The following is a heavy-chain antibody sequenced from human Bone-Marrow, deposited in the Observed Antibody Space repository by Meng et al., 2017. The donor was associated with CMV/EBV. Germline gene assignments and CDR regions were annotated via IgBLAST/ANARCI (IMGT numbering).Heavy chain of an antibody. CDR2: IYSGGST. CDR3: ARAPVAYYDFWSGSFPDYYYGMDV. J-gene: IGHJ6*02. D-gene: IGHD3-3*01. CDR1: GFTFSSNY. Sequence: GGSPRLSCAASGFTFSSNYMSWVRQAPGKGLEWVSVIYSGGSTYYADSVKGRFTISRDNSKNTLYLQMNSLRAEDTAVYYCARAPVAYYDFWSGSFPDYYYGMDVWGQGTTVTVSS. V-gene: IGHV3-66*02.